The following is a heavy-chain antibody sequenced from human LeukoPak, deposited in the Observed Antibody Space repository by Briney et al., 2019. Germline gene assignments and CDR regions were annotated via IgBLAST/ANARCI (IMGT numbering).Heavy chain of an antibody. Sequence: SETLSLTCTVSGGSIISGGYYWSWVRQHPGKGLEWIGYISYSGATYYSPSLKSRATISADTSKNQFSLKLASVTAADTALYYCARAGYCSGGSCNGMDVWGQGTTVTVSS. CDR3: ARAGYCSGGSCNGMDV. CDR2: ISYSGAT. V-gene: IGHV4-31*03. CDR1: GGSIISGGYY. D-gene: IGHD2-15*01. J-gene: IGHJ6*02.